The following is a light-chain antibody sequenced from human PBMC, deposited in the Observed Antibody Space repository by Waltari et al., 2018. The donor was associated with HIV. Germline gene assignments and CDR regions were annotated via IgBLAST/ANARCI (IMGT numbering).Light chain of an antibody. CDR3: MSYTGHNRWV. V-gene: IGLV2-8*01. Sequence: QSALTQPPSASGSPGQSLTISCTGTIGDVGGYDYVSWYQQHPGKAPKLLIYAVSQRPSGVPARFSGSKSGNPASLTVSGLQAEDEADYPCMSYTGHNRWVFGGGTKLTVL. CDR1: IGDVGGYDY. J-gene: IGLJ3*02. CDR2: AVS.